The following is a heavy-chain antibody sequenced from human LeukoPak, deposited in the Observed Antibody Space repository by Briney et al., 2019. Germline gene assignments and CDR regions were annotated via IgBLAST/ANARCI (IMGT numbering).Heavy chain of an antibody. CDR2: ISYDGSNK. D-gene: IGHD3-3*01. V-gene: IGHV3-30*01. Sequence: GRSLRLSCAASGFTFSSYAMHWVRQAPGKGLEWVAVISYDGSNKYYADFVKGRFTISRDNSKNTLYLQMNSLRAEDTAVYYCARGEGLRFLEWLPEYYFDYWGQGTLVTVSS. CDR1: GFTFSSYA. CDR3: ARGEGLRFLEWLPEYYFDY. J-gene: IGHJ4*02.